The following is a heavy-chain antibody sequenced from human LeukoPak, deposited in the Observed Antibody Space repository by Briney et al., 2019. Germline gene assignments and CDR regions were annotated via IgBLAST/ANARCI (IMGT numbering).Heavy chain of an antibody. Sequence: GESLKISCKASGYTFTNYWIGWVRQMPGKGLEWMGVIYPGDSDTRYSPSLQGQVTISADKSISTAYVQWSSLKASDTAMYYCARFDLDVVASAFDYWGQGTLVTVSS. CDR2: IYPGDSDT. J-gene: IGHJ4*02. D-gene: IGHD5-12*01. V-gene: IGHV5-51*01. CDR3: ARFDLDVVASAFDY. CDR1: GYTFTNYW.